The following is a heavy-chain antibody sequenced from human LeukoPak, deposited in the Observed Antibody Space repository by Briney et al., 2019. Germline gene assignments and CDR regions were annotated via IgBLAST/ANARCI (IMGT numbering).Heavy chain of an antibody. V-gene: IGHV1-24*01. Sequence: ASVKVSCKVSGYTLTELSMHWVRQAPGKGLEWMGGFDPEDGETIYAQKFQGRVTMTEDTSTDAAYMELSSLRSEDTAVYYCATASGSYSIWFDPWGQGTLVTVSS. CDR1: GYTLTELS. CDR2: FDPEDGET. CDR3: ATASGSYSIWFDP. D-gene: IGHD3-10*01. J-gene: IGHJ5*02.